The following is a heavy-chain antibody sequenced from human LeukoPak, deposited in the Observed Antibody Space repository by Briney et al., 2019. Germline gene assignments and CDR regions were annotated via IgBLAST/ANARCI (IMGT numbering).Heavy chain of an antibody. J-gene: IGHJ2*01. CDR2: MKEDGGEK. CDR3: ARVRTEWYIDL. V-gene: IGHV3-7*01. CDR1: GLIFSPYW. D-gene: IGHD2-8*02. Sequence: GGSLRLSCAASGLIFSPYWVTWVRQAPGMGLEWVANMKEDGGEKFYVDSVRGRFTISRDNAKNSLYLQMNSLRVEDTGVYYCARVRTEWYIDLWGRGTLVTVST.